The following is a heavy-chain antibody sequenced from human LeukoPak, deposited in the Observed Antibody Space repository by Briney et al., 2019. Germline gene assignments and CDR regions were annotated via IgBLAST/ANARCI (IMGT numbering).Heavy chain of an antibody. J-gene: IGHJ4*02. V-gene: IGHV4-28*01. CDR2: IYYSGST. CDR3: ARKSRLGYYFDY. Sequence: SETLSLTCAVSGYSISSSDWWGWIRQPPGKGLEWIGNIYYSGSTYYNPSLKSRVTMSVDTSKNRFSLKLSSVTAVDTAVYYCARKSRLGYYFDYWGQGTLVTVSS. CDR1: GYSISSSDW. D-gene: IGHD2-2*01.